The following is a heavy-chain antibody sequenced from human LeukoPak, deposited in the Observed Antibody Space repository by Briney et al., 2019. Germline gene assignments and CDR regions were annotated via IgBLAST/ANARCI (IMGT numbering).Heavy chain of an antibody. CDR1: GFTFSSYG. J-gene: IGHJ6*03. V-gene: IGHV3-33*01. D-gene: IGHD3-3*01. Sequence: GGSLRLSCAASGFTFSSYGMHWVRQAPGKGLEWVAVIWYDGSNKYYADSVKGRFTISRDNSKNTLYLQMNSLRAEDTAVYYCARDPVYYDFWSGYYNYYYYMDVWGKGTTVTVSS. CDR3: ARDPVYYDFWSGYYNYYYYMDV. CDR2: IWYDGSNK.